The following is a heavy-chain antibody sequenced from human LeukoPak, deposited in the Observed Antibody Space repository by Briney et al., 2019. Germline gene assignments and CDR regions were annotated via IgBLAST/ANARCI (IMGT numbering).Heavy chain of an antibody. D-gene: IGHD5-18*01. CDR3: ASREDTAMVRLGWFDP. CDR2: IYHSGST. V-gene: IGHV4-30-2*01. J-gene: IGHJ5*02. CDR1: GGSISSGGYS. Sequence: SETLSLTCAVSGGSISSGGYSWSWIRQPPVKGLEWIGYIYHSGSTYYNPSLKSRVTISVDRSKNQFSLKLSSVTAADTAVYYCASREDTAMVRLGWFDPWGQGTLVTVSS.